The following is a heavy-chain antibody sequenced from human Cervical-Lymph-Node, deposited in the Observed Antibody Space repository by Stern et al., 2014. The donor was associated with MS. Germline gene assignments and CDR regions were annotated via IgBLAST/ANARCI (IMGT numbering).Heavy chain of an antibody. J-gene: IGHJ4*02. V-gene: IGHV3-23*04. Sequence: VQLVESGGDLVQPGGSLRLSCAASGVTFRSHVMSWVRQAPGKGLEWVSTINENGANTHYADSVKGRFTISRDNSKNTVFLQMSSLRAEDTSTYHCATWIQEHFDFWGQGTLVTVSS. CDR1: GVTFRSHV. CDR2: INENGANT. D-gene: IGHD5-18*01. CDR3: ATWIQEHFDF.